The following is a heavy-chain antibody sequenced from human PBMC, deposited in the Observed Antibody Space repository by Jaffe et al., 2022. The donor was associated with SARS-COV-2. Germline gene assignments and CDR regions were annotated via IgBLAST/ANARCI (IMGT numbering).Heavy chain of an antibody. J-gene: IGHJ4*02. CDR3: AKSQTSRGMPDLLHFDY. Sequence: EVQLLESGGGLVQPGGSLRLSCAASGFTFSSYAMSWVRQAPGKGLEWVSAISGSGGSTYYADSVKGRFTISRDNSKNTLYLQMNSLRAEDTAVYYCAKSQTSRGMPDLLHFDYWGQGTLVTVSS. D-gene: IGHD2-15*01. V-gene: IGHV3-23*01. CDR2: ISGSGGST. CDR1: GFTFSSYA.